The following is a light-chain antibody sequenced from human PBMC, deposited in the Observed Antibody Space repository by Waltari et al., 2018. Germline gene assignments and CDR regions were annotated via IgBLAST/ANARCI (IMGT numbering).Light chain of an antibody. Sequence: EIVMTQSPATLSVSPGERATLSCRASQSVSSNLAWYQQKPGQAPRLLIYGVSIRATGVPARFSGIGSGTEFTLSISSLQSEDFAVYSCQQYNNWPLTFGGGTKVEIK. V-gene: IGKV3-15*01. J-gene: IGKJ4*01. CDR2: GVS. CDR3: QQYNNWPLT. CDR1: QSVSSN.